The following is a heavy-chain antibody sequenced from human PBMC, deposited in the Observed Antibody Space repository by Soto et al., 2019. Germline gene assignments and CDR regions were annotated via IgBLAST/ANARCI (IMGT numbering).Heavy chain of an antibody. J-gene: IGHJ3*01. Sequence: QVQLVQSGAEVKKPGASVKVSCKTSGYTFHIYGITWVRQAPGRGLEWMGWISTYTGKTDYAQSLQGRVTMTTHTSTGTAYLEVSSLRSDDTAVYFFARDVYSGSVDAFDLWVQGTMVTVSS. V-gene: IGHV1-18*01. CDR1: GYTFHIYG. CDR2: ISTYTGKT. CDR3: ARDVYSGSVDAFDL. D-gene: IGHD6-6*01.